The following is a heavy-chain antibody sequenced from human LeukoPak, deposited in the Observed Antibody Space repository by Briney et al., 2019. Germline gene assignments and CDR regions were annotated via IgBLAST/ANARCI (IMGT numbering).Heavy chain of an antibody. CDR2: IYYSGSN. V-gene: IGHV4-59*01. Sequence: SETLSLTSTVSGGSISRYYWSWIRQPPGKGLEWIGYIYYSGSNNYNPSLKSRVTISVDTSKNQFSLKLSSVTAADTAVYYCARALTYYDFWSGRTGDYYYGMDVWGQGTTVTVSS. D-gene: IGHD3-3*01. CDR1: GGSISRYY. J-gene: IGHJ6*02. CDR3: ARALTYYDFWSGRTGDYYYGMDV.